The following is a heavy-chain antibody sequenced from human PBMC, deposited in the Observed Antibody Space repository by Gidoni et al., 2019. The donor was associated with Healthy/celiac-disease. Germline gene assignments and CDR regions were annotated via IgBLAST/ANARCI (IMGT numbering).Heavy chain of an antibody. Sequence: QVQLVESGGGVVQPGRSLRLSCAASGFTFSCYAMHWVRQAPGKGLGWVAVISYDGSNKYYADSVKGRFTISRDNSKNTLYLQMNSMRAEDTAVYYCARDQPTSFHDYDSSGYPDYWGQGTLVTVSS. CDR2: ISYDGSNK. CDR3: ARDQPTSFHDYDSSGYPDY. D-gene: IGHD3-22*01. V-gene: IGHV3-30-3*01. J-gene: IGHJ4*02. CDR1: GFTFSCYA.